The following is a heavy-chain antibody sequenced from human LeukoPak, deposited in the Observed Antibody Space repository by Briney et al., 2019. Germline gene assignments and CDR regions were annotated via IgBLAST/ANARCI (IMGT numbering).Heavy chain of an antibody. CDR1: GFTFSSYA. CDR2: ISYDGSNK. CDR3: ARRTNYLAFDY. Sequence: GRSLRLSCAASGFTFSSYAMHWVRQAPGKGLEWVAVISYDGSNKYYADSVKGRFTISRDNAKNSLYLQMNSLRAEDTAVYYCARRTNYLAFDYWGQGTLVTVSS. D-gene: IGHD4/OR15-4a*01. V-gene: IGHV3-30*04. J-gene: IGHJ4*02.